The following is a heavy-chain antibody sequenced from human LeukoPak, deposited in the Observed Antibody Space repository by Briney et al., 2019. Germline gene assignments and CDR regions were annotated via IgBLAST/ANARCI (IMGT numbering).Heavy chain of an antibody. CDR3: ARSYCSSTSCYTFFDY. CDR2: MNPNSGNT. D-gene: IGHD2-2*02. J-gene: IGHJ4*02. V-gene: IGHV1-8*01. Sequence: GASVKVSCKASGYTFTSYDINWVRQATGQGLEWMGWMNPNSGNTGYAQKFQGRVTMTRDTSISTAYMELSRLRSDDTAVYYCARSYCSSTSCYTFFDYWGQGTLVTVSS. CDR1: GYTFTSYD.